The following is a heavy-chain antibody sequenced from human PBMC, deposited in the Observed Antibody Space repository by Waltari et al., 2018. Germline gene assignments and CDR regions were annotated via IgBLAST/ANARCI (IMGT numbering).Heavy chain of an antibody. Sequence: VQLQESGPGLVRPSETLSLTCTVSGDSISHSYWNWIRQSPGKGLEWIGYIYYSGATSYNPSLKSRVPISADTSPSQVSLTLTSVTAADTAVYYCAVMASVPKWLDPWGPGTLVTVSS. CDR3: AVMASVPKWLDP. D-gene: IGHD1-1*01. CDR2: IYYSGAT. V-gene: IGHV4-59*13. J-gene: IGHJ5*02. CDR1: GDSISHSY.